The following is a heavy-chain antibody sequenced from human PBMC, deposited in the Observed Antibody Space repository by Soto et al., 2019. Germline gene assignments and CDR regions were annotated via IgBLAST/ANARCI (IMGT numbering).Heavy chain of an antibody. CDR1: GYSFALYW. CDR2: IYPSASDV. CDR3: SSIIADLYFDL. V-gene: IGHV5-51*01. D-gene: IGHD3-10*01. Sequence: EVQLVPSGAEVKKPGESLKISCKGSGYSFALYWIGWVRQMPGKDLEWMGIIYPSASDVRCSPSFQVQVSMSADKSISTVYLQLNILKASDTYMYSCSSIIADLYFDLWGRGTLVTVSS. J-gene: IGHJ2*01.